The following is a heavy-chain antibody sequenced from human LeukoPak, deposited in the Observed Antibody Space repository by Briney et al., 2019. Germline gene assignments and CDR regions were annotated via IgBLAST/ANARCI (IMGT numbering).Heavy chain of an antibody. Sequence: PGGSLRLSCAASGFTFSDYYMSWIRQAPGKGLEWVSYITGSSTYTNYADSVKGRFTTSRGNSKNSLYLQMNSLRAEDTAVYYCARVAVTSSFDVWGQGTMVTVSS. CDR1: GFTFSDYY. D-gene: IGHD2-21*02. CDR2: ITGSSTYT. CDR3: ARVAVTSSFDV. J-gene: IGHJ3*01. V-gene: IGHV3-11*06.